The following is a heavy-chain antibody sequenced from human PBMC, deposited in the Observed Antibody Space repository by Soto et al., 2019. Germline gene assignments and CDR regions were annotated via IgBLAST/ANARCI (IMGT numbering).Heavy chain of an antibody. J-gene: IGHJ4*02. CDR2: ISASGYNA. V-gene: IGHV3-23*01. Sequence: LXLSCTASGFIFSSYAMSWVRQAPGKGLEWVSAISASGYNAYYAESVKGRFTISRDRSKSLYLQMKSLRAEDTAIYYCAKFFVAGTRGYFDAWGQGTLVTVSS. D-gene: IGHD2-21*01. CDR3: AKFFVAGTRGYFDA. CDR1: GFIFSSYA.